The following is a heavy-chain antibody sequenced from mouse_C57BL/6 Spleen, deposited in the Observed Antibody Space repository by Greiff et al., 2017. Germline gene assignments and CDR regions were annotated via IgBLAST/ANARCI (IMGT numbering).Heavy chain of an antibody. D-gene: IGHD4-1*01. V-gene: IGHV5-4*03. J-gene: IGHJ2*01. CDR2: ISDGGSYT. CDR3: ARAGTFYYFDY. CDR1: GFTFSSYA. Sequence: DVMLVESGGGLVKPGGSLKLSCAASGFTFSSYAMSWVRQTPEKRLEWVATISDGGSYTYYPDNVKGRFTISRDNAKNNLYLQMSHLKSEDTAMYYCARAGTFYYFDYWGQGTTLTVSS.